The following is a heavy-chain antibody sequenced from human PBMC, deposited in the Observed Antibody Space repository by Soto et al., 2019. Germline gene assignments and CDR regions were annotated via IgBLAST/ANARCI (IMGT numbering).Heavy chain of an antibody. CDR1: GYTFTSYD. V-gene: IGHV1-8*01. J-gene: IGHJ4*02. CDR3: ARGDMITFGGVIVQGL. Sequence: GASVTVSCQASGYTFTSYDINWVRQATGQGLEWMGWMNPNSGNTGYAQKFQGRVTMTRNTSISTAYMELSSLRSEDTAVYYCARGDMITFGGVIVQGLWGQGTLVTVSS. D-gene: IGHD3-16*02. CDR2: MNPNSGNT.